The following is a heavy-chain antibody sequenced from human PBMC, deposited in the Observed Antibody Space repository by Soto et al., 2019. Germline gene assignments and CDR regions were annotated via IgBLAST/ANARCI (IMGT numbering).Heavy chain of an antibody. CDR2: LSYSGTT. V-gene: IGHV4-30-4*01. D-gene: IGHD5-12*01. CDR3: ARGRGYSYGLDP. J-gene: IGHJ5*02. Sequence: QVQLQESGPGLVKPSQTLSLTCTVSGDSISSANNYWSWIRQPPGEGLEWIGFLSYSGTTSFSPSLKSRRAISLDTAKNQFSLSLTSVTAADTAVYYCARGRGYSYGLDPWGQGTLVTVSS. CDR1: GDSISSANNY.